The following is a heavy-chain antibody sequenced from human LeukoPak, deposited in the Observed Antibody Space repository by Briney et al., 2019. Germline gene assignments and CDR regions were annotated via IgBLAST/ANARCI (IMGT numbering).Heavy chain of an antibody. V-gene: IGHV3-73*01. CDR1: GFTFSGSA. Sequence: GGSLRLYSAASGFTFSGSAMHWVRQASGKGLEWVGRIRSKANSYATAYAASVKGRFTISRDDSKNTAYLQMNSLKTEDTAVYYCTSGTVLVTRWGQGTLVTVSS. CDR3: TSGTVLVTR. D-gene: IGHD2-8*02. CDR2: IRSKANSYAT. J-gene: IGHJ4*02.